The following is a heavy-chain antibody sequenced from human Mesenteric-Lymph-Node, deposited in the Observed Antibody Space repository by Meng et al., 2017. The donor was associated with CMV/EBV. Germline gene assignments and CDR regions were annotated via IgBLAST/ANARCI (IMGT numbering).Heavy chain of an antibody. J-gene: IGHJ4*02. CDR2: ISSGSSTI. CDR3: ARDPCSAGTCQADY. CDR1: GFTFSSYS. Sequence: GGSLRLSCAASGFTFSSYSMNWVRQAPGKGLEWVSYISSGSSTIFYADSVRGRFTISRDNAKNSLYLQMNSLRAEDTAVYYCARDPCSAGTCQADYWGQGTLVTSPQ. D-gene: IGHD2-15*01. V-gene: IGHV3-48*04.